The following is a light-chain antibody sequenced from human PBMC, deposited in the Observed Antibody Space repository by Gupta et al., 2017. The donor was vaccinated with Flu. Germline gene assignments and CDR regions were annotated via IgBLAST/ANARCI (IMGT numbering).Light chain of an antibody. V-gene: IGKV3D-20*01. Sequence: EIVLTQSPATLSLSPGERATLSCGASQRVSSNYLAWYQQKPGLAPRLLIYDASTRATGIPDRFSGSGSGTDFTLTISRLEPEDFALYYCQQDGSSPLTFGGGTKVEIK. CDR3: QQDGSSPLT. J-gene: IGKJ4*01. CDR2: DAS. CDR1: QRVSSNY.